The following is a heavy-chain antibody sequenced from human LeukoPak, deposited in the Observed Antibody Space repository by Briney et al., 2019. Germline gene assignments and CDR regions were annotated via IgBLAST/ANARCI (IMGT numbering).Heavy chain of an antibody. J-gene: IGHJ4*02. CDR1: GGSISSYY. D-gene: IGHD1-1*01. V-gene: IGHV4-4*07. CDR3: AEDYGDTGTRDAFYFDY. Sequence: SETLSLTCTVSGGSISSYYWSWIRQPAGKGLEWIGRIYTSGSTNYNPSLKSRVTMSVDTSKNQFSLKLSSVTAADTAVYYCAEDYGDTGTRDAFYFDYWGQGTLVTVSS. CDR2: IYTSGST.